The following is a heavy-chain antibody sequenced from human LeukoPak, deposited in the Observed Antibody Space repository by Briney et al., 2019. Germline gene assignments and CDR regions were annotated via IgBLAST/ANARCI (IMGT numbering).Heavy chain of an antibody. V-gene: IGHV3-48*01. Sequence: GGSLRLSCAASGFTFSSYSMNWVRQAPGKGLEWVSYSYSSSSSSSIYYADSVKGRFTISRDNAKNSLYLQMNSLRAEDTAVYYCARKGYYSQAYDMWGQGTMVTVSS. CDR1: GFTFSSYS. D-gene: IGHD3-22*01. J-gene: IGHJ3*02. CDR2: SSSSSSSI. CDR3: ARKGYYSQAYDM.